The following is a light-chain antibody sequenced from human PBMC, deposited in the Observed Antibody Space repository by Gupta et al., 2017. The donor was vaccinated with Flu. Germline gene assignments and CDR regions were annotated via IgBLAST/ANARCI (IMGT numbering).Light chain of an antibody. V-gene: IGKV1-17*01. CDR1: RGIRNG. J-gene: IGKJ1*01. CDR3: QQDNSFRT. Sequence: DIQMTQSPSSLSASVGDRVTITCRASRGIRNGLAWYQQKPVKAPNRLIYAASKVQQGVTSRCSGSGCGKEFTLTSSGRQNEDCEKYYWQQDNSFRTFGQGTKVEIK. CDR2: AAS.